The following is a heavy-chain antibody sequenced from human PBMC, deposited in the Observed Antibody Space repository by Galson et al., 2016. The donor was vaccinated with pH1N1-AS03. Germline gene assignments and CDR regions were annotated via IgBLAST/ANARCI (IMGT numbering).Heavy chain of an antibody. J-gene: IGHJ3*02. D-gene: IGHD5-12*01. CDR2: ISPYNGNT. V-gene: IGHV1-18*01. Sequence: SVKVSCKASAYTFTTYGISWVRQAPGQGLEWMGWISPYNGNTNYAQKLQGRVTMTTDTSTSTAYMELRSLNLSSVTAADTAVYYCARALGEYSGGDAFDMWGQGTMVIVSS. CDR1: AYTFTTYG. CDR3: ARALGEYSGGDAFDM.